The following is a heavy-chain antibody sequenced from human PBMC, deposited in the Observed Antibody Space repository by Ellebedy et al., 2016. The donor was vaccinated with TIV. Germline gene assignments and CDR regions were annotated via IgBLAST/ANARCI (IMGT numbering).Heavy chain of an antibody. Sequence: GESLKISCAASGFTFSSYAMNWVRQAPGKGLEWVSGISGSGGSTYYADSVKGRFTISRDNAKNTLYLQMNSLRAEDTAVYYCAKGTPGKGSSCFDYWGQGTLVTVSS. CDR1: GFTFSSYA. CDR2: ISGSGGST. D-gene: IGHD6-6*01. J-gene: IGHJ4*02. V-gene: IGHV3-23*01. CDR3: AKGTPGKGSSCFDY.